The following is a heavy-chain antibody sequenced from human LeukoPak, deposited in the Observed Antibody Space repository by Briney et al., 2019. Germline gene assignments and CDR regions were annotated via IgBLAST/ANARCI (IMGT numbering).Heavy chain of an antibody. V-gene: IGHV3-66*02. CDR2: ISNDAKT. Sequence: GGSLRLSCAASGFTVSRNYMMWVRQAPGKGLEWVSVISNDAKTNYADSVKGRFTISKDNSKNTVYLQMNNLRTEDTAVYYCARVLCDLWSGHFGYWGQGTLVSVSS. D-gene: IGHD3-3*01. CDR3: ARVLCDLWSGHFGY. CDR1: GFTVSRNY. J-gene: IGHJ4*02.